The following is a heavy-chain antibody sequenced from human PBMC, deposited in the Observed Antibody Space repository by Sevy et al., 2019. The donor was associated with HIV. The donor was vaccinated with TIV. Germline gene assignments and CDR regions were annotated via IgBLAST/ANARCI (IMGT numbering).Heavy chain of an antibody. V-gene: IGHV3-7*01. J-gene: IGHJ4*02. CDR1: GFSFNNHW. CDR2: IKHDGSEK. Sequence: GGSLRLSCAASGFSFNNHWMSWVRRAPEKGLEWVANIKHDGSEKHYADSLEGRFAVSRDNAKNSLFLQINSLRVEDTAVYFCARLPTGLQSFNYLLSTYFDSWGQGTLVTVSS. CDR3: ARLPTGLQSFNYLLSTYFDS. D-gene: IGHD3-9*01.